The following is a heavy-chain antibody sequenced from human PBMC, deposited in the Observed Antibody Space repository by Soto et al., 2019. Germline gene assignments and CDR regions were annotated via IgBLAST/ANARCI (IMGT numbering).Heavy chain of an antibody. V-gene: IGHV5-10-1*01. J-gene: IGHJ4*02. D-gene: IGHD6-13*01. CDR1: GYSFTSYW. CDR2: IDPSDSYT. CDR3: ARQPTYIAAAGRADY. Sequence: GESLKISCKGSGYSFTSYWISWVRQMPGKGLEWMGRIDPSDSYTNYSPSFQGHVTISADKSISTAYLQWSSLKASDTAMYYCARQPTYIAAAGRADYWGQGSLVTVSS.